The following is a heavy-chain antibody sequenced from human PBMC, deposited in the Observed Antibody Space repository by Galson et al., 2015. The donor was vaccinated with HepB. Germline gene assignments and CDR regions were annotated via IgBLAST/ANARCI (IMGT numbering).Heavy chain of an antibody. D-gene: IGHD6-13*01. CDR2: IIPILGIA. Sequence: SVKVSCKASGGTFSSYTISWVRQAPGQGLEWMGRIIPILGIANYAQKFQGRVTITADKSTSTAYMELSSLRSEDTAVYYCARGRKAAGTRYYYGMDVWGQGTTVTVSS. V-gene: IGHV1-69*02. CDR3: ARGRKAAGTRYYYGMDV. CDR1: GGTFSSYT. J-gene: IGHJ6*02.